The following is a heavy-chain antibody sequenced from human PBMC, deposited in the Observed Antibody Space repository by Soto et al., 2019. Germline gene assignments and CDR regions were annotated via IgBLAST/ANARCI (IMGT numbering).Heavy chain of an antibody. CDR3: ARYSNYGRDYYYGMDV. CDR2: ISAYNGNT. J-gene: IGHJ6*02. D-gene: IGHD4-4*01. Sequence: ASVKVSCKASGYTFTSYGISWVRQAPGQGLEWMGWISAYNGNTNYAQKLQGRVTMTTDTSTSTAYMELRSLRSDDTAVYYCARYSNYGRDYYYGMDVWGQGTTVTVSS. CDR1: GYTFTSYG. V-gene: IGHV1-18*01.